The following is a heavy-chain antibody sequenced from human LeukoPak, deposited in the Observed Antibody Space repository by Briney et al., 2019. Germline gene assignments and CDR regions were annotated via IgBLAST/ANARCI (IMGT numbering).Heavy chain of an antibody. CDR1: GFTFNTYA. CDR2: IRDSGATT. D-gene: IGHD1-26*01. V-gene: IGHV3-23*01. CDR3: AKDRGTYSPYYFDS. J-gene: IGHJ4*02. Sequence: GGSLRLSCVASGFTFNTYAMSWVRQSPGKGLEWVSGIRDSGATTFYADSVRGRFTISRDNSKNTLYLQMNSLRAEDTALYYCAKDRGTYSPYYFDSWGQGTMVTVSS.